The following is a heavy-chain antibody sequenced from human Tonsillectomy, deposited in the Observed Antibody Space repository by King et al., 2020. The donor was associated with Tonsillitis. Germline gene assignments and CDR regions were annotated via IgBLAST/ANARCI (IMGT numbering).Heavy chain of an antibody. D-gene: IGHD4-17*01. J-gene: IGHJ6*02. CDR3: ARRDGALDYYYYGMDV. V-gene: IGHV3-30*09. Sequence: VQLEESGGGVVQPGRSLRLSCTASGFTFSSFAMHWVRQAPGKGLEWVSDISFDGSKKYYADSVKGRFAISRDNSKNTLFLQMNSLRAEDTAVYYCARRDGALDYYYYGMDVWGQGTTVTVSS. CDR2: ISFDGSKK. CDR1: GFTFSSFA.